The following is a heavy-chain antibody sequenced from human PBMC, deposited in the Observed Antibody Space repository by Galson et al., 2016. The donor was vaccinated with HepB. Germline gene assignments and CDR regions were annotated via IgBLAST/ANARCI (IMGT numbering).Heavy chain of an antibody. CDR1: GFSVTSKN. Sequence: SLRLSCAASGFSVTSKNMHWVRQAPGKGLGWLSSLYRVDSGYYADAVKGRFTTASDNSPNMVLLQMTGLRAEDTAIYYCTKGENFYANGSYTAAFDPWGQGTLVIVSS. D-gene: IGHD2-15*01. V-gene: IGHV3-66*01. J-gene: IGHJ5*02. CDR2: LYRVDSG. CDR3: TKGENFYANGSYTAAFDP.